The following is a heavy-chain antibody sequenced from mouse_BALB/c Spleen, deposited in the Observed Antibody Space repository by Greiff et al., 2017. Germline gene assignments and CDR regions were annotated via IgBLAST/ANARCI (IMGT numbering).Heavy chain of an antibody. CDR3: ARPYDGYYGFAY. D-gene: IGHD2-3*01. CDR2: ISSGGSYT. CDR1: GFTFSSYG. J-gene: IGHJ3*01. V-gene: IGHV5-6*01. Sequence: EVQRVESGGDLVKPGGSLKLSCAASGFTFSSYGMSWVRQTPDKRLEWVATISSGGSYTYYPDSVKGRFTISRDNAKNTLYLQMSSLKSEDTAMYYCARPYDGYYGFAYWGQGTLVTVSA.